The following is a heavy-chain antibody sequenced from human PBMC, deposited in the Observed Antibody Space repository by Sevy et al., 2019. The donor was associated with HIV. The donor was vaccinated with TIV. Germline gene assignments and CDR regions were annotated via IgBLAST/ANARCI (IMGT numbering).Heavy chain of an antibody. J-gene: IGHJ6*02. CDR1: GFTFSSYW. D-gene: IGHD4-17*01. CDR3: ARVWERMTTVTKGYYYGMDV. V-gene: IGHV3-7*01. Sequence: GSLRLSCAASGFTFSSYWMSWVRQAPGKGLEWVANIKQDGSEKYYVDSVKGRFTISRDNAKNSLYLQMNSLRAEDTAVYYCARVWERMTTVTKGYYYGMDVWGQGTTVTVSS. CDR2: IKQDGSEK.